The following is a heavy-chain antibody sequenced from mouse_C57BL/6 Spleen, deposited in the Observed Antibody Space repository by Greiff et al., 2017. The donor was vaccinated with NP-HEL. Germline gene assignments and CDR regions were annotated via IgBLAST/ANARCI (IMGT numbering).Heavy chain of an antibody. CDR2: IHPNSGST. V-gene: IGHV1-64*01. Sequence: LQQPGAELVKPGASVKLSCKASGYTFTSYWMHWVKQRPGQGLEWIGMIHPNSGSTNYNEKFKSKATLTVDKSSSTAYMQLSSLTSEDSAVYYCARVNWDCWYFDVWGTGTTVTVSS. D-gene: IGHD4-1*01. CDR1: GYTFTSYW. CDR3: ARVNWDCWYFDV. J-gene: IGHJ1*03.